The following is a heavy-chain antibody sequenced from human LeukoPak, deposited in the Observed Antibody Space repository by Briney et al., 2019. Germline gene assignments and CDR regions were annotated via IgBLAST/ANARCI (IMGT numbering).Heavy chain of an antibody. CDR1: GFTFSSYG. Sequence: PGGSLRLSCAASGFTFSSYGMHWVRQAPGKGLEWVAVISYDGSNKYYADSVKGRFTISRDDSKNTLYVQMNSLRVDDAAVYYCARDNPNYYGSGSYSPTWYYGMDVWGQGTTVTVSS. CDR2: ISYDGSNK. D-gene: IGHD3-10*01. V-gene: IGHV3-30*03. J-gene: IGHJ6*02. CDR3: ARDNPNYYGSGSYSPTWYYGMDV.